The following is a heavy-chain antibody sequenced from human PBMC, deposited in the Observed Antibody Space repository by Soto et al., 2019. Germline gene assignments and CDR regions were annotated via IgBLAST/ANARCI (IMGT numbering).Heavy chain of an antibody. J-gene: IGHJ4*02. D-gene: IGHD2-15*01. CDR1: GFTFSSYG. V-gene: IGHV3-33*01. CDR3: ARDCSGGSCYSFDY. Sequence: GGSLRLSCAASGFTFSSYGMHWVRQAPGKGLEWVAVIWYDGSNKYYADSVKGRFTISRDNSKNTLYLQMNSLRAEDTAVYYCARDCSGGSCYSFDYRGQGTLVTVSS. CDR2: IWYDGSNK.